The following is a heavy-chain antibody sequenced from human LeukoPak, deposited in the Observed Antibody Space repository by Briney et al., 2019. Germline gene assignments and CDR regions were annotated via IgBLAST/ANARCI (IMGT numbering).Heavy chain of an antibody. D-gene: IGHD3-22*01. CDR2: IGTAGDT. J-gene: IGHJ4*02. Sequence: GGSLRLSCAASGFTVSSYDMHWVRQATGKGLEWVSAIGTAGDTYYPGSVKGRFTNSRENAKNPLYLQMNSLRAGDTAVYYCARDRGGSSGLDSWGQGTLVTVSS. V-gene: IGHV3-13*01. CDR1: GFTVSSYD. CDR3: ARDRGGSSGLDS.